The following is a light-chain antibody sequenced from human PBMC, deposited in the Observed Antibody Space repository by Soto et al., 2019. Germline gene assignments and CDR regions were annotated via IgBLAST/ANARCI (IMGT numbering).Light chain of an antibody. V-gene: IGKV1-5*03. CDR2: KAY. Sequence: DIQMTQSPSTLSASVGDRVTITCRASQSISSWLAWYQKKPGKAPKLLLYKAYNLESGVQSRFSGSVSGTEFTLTIRSLQPDDFATYYCKQYDRYPLTFGGGTKVDIK. CDR3: KQYDRYPLT. J-gene: IGKJ4*01. CDR1: QSISSW.